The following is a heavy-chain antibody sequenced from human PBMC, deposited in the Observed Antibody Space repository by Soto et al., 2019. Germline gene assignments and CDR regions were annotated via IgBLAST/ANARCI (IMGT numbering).Heavy chain of an antibody. D-gene: IGHD4-17*01. CDR3: ARMNVDSYQFYYAMDV. J-gene: IGHJ6*02. CDR1: GLSVTTGKMG. Sequence: SGPTLVNPTAPLTLTCTVSGLSVTTGKMGVSWIRQPPGKALEWLGHIFSDNERSYSTSLQRRLTISKDTSGSQVVLSMTNVAPVDTATYYCARMNVDSYQFYYAMDVWGQGTTVTVSS. CDR2: IFSDNER. V-gene: IGHV2-26*01.